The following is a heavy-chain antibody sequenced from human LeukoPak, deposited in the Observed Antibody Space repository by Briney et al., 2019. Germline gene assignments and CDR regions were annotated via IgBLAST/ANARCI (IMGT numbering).Heavy chain of an antibody. CDR2: IYYSGST. CDR3: ARLGVGYYDSSGYYDY. J-gene: IGHJ4*02. V-gene: IGHV4-61*08. Sequence: PSETLSLTCTVSGGSISSGGYYWSWIRQPPGKGLEWIGYIYYSGSTNYNPSLKSRVTISVDTSKNQFSLKLSSVTAADTAVYYCARLGVGYYDSSGYYDYWGQGTLVTVSS. D-gene: IGHD3-22*01. CDR1: GGSISSGGYY.